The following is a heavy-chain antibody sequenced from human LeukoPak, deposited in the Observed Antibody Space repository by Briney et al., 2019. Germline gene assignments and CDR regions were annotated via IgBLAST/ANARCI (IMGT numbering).Heavy chain of an antibody. CDR1: GDSVTGYY. V-gene: IGHV4-59*02. J-gene: IGHJ4*02. CDR3: VIGVGWQPNY. CDR2: IYKIGTT. Sequence: SETLSLTCTVFGDSVTGYYLNWVRQPPGKGLEWIGHIYKIGTTNYNPSLKSRLTISADTSKNQFSLKLRSVTAADTAVYYCVIGVGWQPNYWGQGALVTVSS. D-gene: IGHD2-15*01.